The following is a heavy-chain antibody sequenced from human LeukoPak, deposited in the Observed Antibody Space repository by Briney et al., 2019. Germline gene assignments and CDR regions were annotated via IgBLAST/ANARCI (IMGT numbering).Heavy chain of an antibody. D-gene: IGHD3-10*01. J-gene: IGHJ4*02. V-gene: IGHV3-49*04. Sequence: GGSLRLSCAASGFTFGDYAMSWVRQAPGKGLEWVGFIRSKAYGGTTEYAASVKGRFTISRDDSKSIAYLQMNSLKTEDTAVYYCTREAATGYYYGSGDFDYWGQGTLVTVSS. CDR1: GFTFGDYA. CDR3: TREAATGYYYGSGDFDY. CDR2: IRSKAYGGTT.